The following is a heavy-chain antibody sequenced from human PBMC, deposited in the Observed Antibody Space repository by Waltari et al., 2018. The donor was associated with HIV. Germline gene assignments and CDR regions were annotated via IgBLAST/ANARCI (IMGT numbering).Heavy chain of an antibody. Sequence: EMQLVESGGGLAQPGGSLRLSCAASGFTFSSYSMNWVRQAPEKGLEWVAYFSSSGNIIYYADSVRGRFTISRDNAKNSLYLQMDSLGAEDTAVYYCAREGGYDSSGYLRGFDLWGRGTLVTV. J-gene: IGHJ2*01. CDR1: GFTFSSYS. CDR2: FSSSGNII. CDR3: AREGGYDSSGYLRGFDL. V-gene: IGHV3-48*04. D-gene: IGHD3-22*01.